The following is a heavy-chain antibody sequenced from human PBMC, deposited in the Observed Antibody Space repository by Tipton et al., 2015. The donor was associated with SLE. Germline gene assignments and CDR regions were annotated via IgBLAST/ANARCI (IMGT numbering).Heavy chain of an antibody. D-gene: IGHD6-13*01. J-gene: IGHJ3*02. CDR3: ARGAAAADTGAFDS. CDR2: NYNSGST. CDR1: GVSISSYY. Sequence: TLSLTCTVSGVSISSYYWSWIRQPPGKGLEWIGYNYNSGSTNYNPSLKSRVTISVDTSKNQFSLKLSSVTPADAAVYYCARGAAAADTGAFDSWGQGTMVTVSS. V-gene: IGHV4-59*01.